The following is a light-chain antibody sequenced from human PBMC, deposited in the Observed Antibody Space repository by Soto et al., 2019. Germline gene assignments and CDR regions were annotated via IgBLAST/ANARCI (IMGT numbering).Light chain of an antibody. CDR2: EVS. CDR3: RSYTSSSTLV. Sequence: QSVLTQPASVSGSPGQSITISCTGTSSDVGDYKYVSWYQQHPGKAPKLMIYEVSNRPSGVSNRFSGSKSGSTASLIISGLQAEDEADYCCRSYTSSSTLVFGGGTKLTVL. J-gene: IGLJ2*01. V-gene: IGLV2-14*01. CDR1: SSDVGDYKY.